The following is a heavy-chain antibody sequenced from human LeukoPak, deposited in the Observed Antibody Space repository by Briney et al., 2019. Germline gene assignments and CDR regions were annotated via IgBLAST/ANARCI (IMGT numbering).Heavy chain of an antibody. J-gene: IGHJ4*02. D-gene: IGHD1-26*01. CDR2: IIPIFGTA. Sequence: ASVKVSFKASGYTFTSYGISWVRQAPGQGLEWMGGIIPIFGTANYAQKFQGRVTITADESTSTAYMELSSLRSEDTAVYYCARERNSGSYSWGQGTLVTVSS. CDR1: GYTFTSYG. CDR3: ARERNSGSYS. V-gene: IGHV1-69*13.